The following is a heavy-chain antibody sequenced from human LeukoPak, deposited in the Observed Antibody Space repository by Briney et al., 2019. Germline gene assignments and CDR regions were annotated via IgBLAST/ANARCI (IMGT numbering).Heavy chain of an antibody. CDR2: IHYDGNT. V-gene: IGHV4-39*01. CDR3: ARHSLNNYGSYY. CDR1: GVSISSSTYS. J-gene: IGHJ4*02. Sequence: SETLSLTCTVSGVSISSSTYSWTWLRQPPGKGLEWIGSIHYDGNTYYKPSLKSRVTISVDTSKIQFSLRLSSATAADMATYYCARHSLNNYGSYYWGQGTLVTVSS. D-gene: IGHD5-24*01.